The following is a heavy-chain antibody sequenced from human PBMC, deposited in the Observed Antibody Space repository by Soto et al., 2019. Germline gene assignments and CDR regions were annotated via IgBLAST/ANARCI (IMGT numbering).Heavy chain of an antibody. D-gene: IGHD5-18*01. CDR2: IYYSGST. CDR3: ARGRGGYSYGYGLYYFDY. CDR1: GGSISSGGYY. J-gene: IGHJ4*02. Sequence: SETLSLTCTVSGGSISSGGYYWSWIRQHPGKGLEWIGYIYYSGSTYYNPSLKSRVTISVDRSKNQFSLKLSSVTAADTAVYYCARGRGGYSYGYGLYYFDYWGQGTLVTVSS. V-gene: IGHV4-31*03.